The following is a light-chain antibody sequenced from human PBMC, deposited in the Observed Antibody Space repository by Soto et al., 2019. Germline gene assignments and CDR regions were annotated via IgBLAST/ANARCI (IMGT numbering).Light chain of an antibody. Sequence: QSVLTQPPSVSGAPGQRVTISCTGSSSNIGARFDVHWYRHLPGTAPKLLISVNTNGPSGVADRFSGPKSGTSASLAIAGFRVEDEADYYCQSYDSSLAGFVFGTGTKFTVL. J-gene: IGLJ1*01. CDR1: SSNIGARFD. CDR3: QSYDSSLAGFV. CDR2: VNT. V-gene: IGLV1-40*01.